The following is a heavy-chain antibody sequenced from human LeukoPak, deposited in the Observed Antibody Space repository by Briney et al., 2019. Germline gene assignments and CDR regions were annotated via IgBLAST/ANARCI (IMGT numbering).Heavy chain of an antibody. Sequence: PGGSLRLSCAASGFSFDDYAMHWVRQVPGKGLEWVSGISWNSGRIGYADSVKGRFTISRDNSKNTLFLQMNSLRAEDTAVYYCAKVGYDTSGYYYNTLQTFDYWGQGTLVTVSS. CDR3: AKVGYDTSGYYYNTLQTFDY. CDR2: ISWNSGRI. D-gene: IGHD3-22*01. J-gene: IGHJ4*02. CDR1: GFSFDDYA. V-gene: IGHV3-9*01.